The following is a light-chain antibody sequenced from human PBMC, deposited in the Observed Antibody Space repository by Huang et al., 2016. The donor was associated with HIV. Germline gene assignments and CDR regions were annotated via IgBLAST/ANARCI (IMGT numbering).Light chain of an antibody. CDR2: GAS. CDR3: QQYGNSASYT. J-gene: IGKJ2*01. CDR1: QAVSIDY. Sequence: EVVLTQSPGTLSLSPGEGATLSCRASQAVSIDYFAWYQHKPGQAPRPLIYGASSRAAGIPDRFSGGGSGTDFTLTISRVEPEDFAVYYCQQYGNSASYTFGQGTKLEIK. V-gene: IGKV3-20*01.